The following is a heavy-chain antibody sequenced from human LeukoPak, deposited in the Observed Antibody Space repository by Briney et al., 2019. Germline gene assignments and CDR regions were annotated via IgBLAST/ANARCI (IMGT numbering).Heavy chain of an antibody. CDR2: MNPNSGNT. CDR1: GYTFTSYD. J-gene: IGHJ4*02. D-gene: IGHD3-10*01. CDR3: ATGLGVRGLHDDY. Sequence: ASVKVSCKASGYTFTSYDINWVRQAPGQGLEWMGWMNPNSGNTGYAQKFQGRVTMTRNTSISTAYMELSSLRSEDTAVYYCATGLGVRGLHDDYWGQGTLVTVSS. V-gene: IGHV1-8*01.